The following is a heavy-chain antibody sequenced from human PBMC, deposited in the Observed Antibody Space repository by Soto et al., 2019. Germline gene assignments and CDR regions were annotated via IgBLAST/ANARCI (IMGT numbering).Heavy chain of an antibody. CDR3: ARHGRRVGARPLDY. CDR1: GFSLSNARMG. V-gene: IGHV2-26*01. CDR2: IFSNDEK. J-gene: IGHJ4*02. D-gene: IGHD1-26*01. Sequence: QVTLKESGPVLVKPTETLTLTCTVSGFSLSNARMGVSWIRQPPGKALEWLAHIFSNDEKSYSTSLKSRLTIPKDTSKSQLVITMTNLDPVDTATYYCARHGRRVGARPLDYWGQGPLVTVSS.